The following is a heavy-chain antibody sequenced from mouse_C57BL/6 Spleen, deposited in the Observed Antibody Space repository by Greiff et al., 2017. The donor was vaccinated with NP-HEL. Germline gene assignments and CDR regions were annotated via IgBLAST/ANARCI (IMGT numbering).Heavy chain of an antibody. CDR1: GFTFSSYA. CDR2: ISDGGSYT. CDR3: ARGGYSNYVDWYFDV. Sequence: DVHLVESGGGLVKPGGSLKLSCAASGFTFSSYAMSWVRQTPEKRLEWVATISDGGSYTYYPDNVKGRFTISRDNAKNNLYLQMSHLKSEDTAMYYCARGGYSNYVDWYFDVWGTGTTVTVSS. D-gene: IGHD2-5*01. V-gene: IGHV5-4*01. J-gene: IGHJ1*03.